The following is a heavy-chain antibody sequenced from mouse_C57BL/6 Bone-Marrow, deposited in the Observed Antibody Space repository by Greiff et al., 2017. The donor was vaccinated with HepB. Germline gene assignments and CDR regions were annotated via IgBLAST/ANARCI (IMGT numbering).Heavy chain of an antibody. CDR3: ARGGIYYYGSSYVWFAY. CDR2: INPNNGGT. J-gene: IGHJ3*01. CDR1: GYTFTDYN. Sequence: EVQLQQSGPELVKPGASVKIPCKASGYTFTDYNMDWVKQSHGKSLEWIGDINPNNGGTIYNQKFKGKATLTVDKSSSTAYMELRSLTSEDTAVYYCARGGIYYYGSSYVWFAYWGQGTLVTVSA. D-gene: IGHD1-1*01. V-gene: IGHV1-18*01.